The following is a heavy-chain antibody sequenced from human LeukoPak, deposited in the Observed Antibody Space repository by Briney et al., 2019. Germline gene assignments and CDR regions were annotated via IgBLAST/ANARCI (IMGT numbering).Heavy chain of an antibody. V-gene: IGHV3-23*01. CDR3: AKENTGYWNYGAFDI. J-gene: IGHJ3*02. CDR2: ISGSGTPT. D-gene: IGHD1-7*01. CDR1: GFTFSGSA. Sequence: GGSLRLSCAVSGFTFSGSAMHWVRQAPGKGLEWVSTISGSGTPTYYADSVKGRFTISRDNSKNTLYLQMNSLRAEDTAVYYCAKENTGYWNYGAFDIWGQGTMVTVSS.